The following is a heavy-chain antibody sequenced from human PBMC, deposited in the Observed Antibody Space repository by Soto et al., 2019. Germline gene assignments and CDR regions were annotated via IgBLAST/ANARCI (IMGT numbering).Heavy chain of an antibody. V-gene: IGHV4-39*07. CDR2: IYYSGSA. CDR3: ARGLLAYCGGDCALFDS. J-gene: IGHJ4*02. D-gene: IGHD2-21*02. Sequence: SETLSLTCTVSGGSISSSSYYWGWIRQPPGKGLEWIGNIYYSGSAYYNPSLKSLVAISVDTSKNQFSLKVDSVTAADTAVYYCARGLLAYCGGDCALFDSWGQGIMVTVS. CDR1: GGSISSSSYY.